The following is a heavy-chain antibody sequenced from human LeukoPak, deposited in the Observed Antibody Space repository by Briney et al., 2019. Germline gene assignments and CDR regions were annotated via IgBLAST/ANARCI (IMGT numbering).Heavy chain of an antibody. V-gene: IGHV3-15*07. Sequence: PGGSLRLSCAASGFTFTNAWMNWVRQAPGKGLEWVGRIKSKTDGGTTDYAAPVKGRFTISRDDSKNTLYLQMNRLEVEDTAVYFCTTARYSSSWSRDYWGQGTLVTVSS. D-gene: IGHD6-13*01. CDR2: IKSKTDGGTT. CDR1: GFTFTNAW. CDR3: TTARYSSSWSRDY. J-gene: IGHJ4*02.